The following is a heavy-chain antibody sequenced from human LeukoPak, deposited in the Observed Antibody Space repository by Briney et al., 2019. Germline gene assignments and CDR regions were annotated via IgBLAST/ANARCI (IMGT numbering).Heavy chain of an antibody. CDR2: INPNSGGT. Sequence: ASVKVSCKASGYTFTGYYMHWVRQAPGQGLEWMGWINPNSGGTNYAQKFQGRVTMTRDTSISTAYMELSRLRSDDTAVYYCARGAVRIAAAERGNCFDPWGQGTLVTVSS. CDR1: GYTFTGYY. J-gene: IGHJ5*02. V-gene: IGHV1-2*02. CDR3: ARGAVRIAAAERGNCFDP. D-gene: IGHD6-13*01.